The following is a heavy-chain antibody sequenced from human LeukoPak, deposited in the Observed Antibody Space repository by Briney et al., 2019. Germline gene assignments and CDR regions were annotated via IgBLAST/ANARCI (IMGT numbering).Heavy chain of an antibody. V-gene: IGHV3-23*01. Sequence: PGGSLRLSCAASGFTFSSYAMSWVRQAPGKGLEWVSGISGSGGSTYYADSVKGRFTISRDNSKNTLYLQMNSLRAEDTAVYYCAKDPISSTAARRFDYWGQGTLVTVSS. CDR3: AKDPISSTAARRFDY. D-gene: IGHD6-6*01. CDR2: ISGSGGST. CDR1: GFTFSSYA. J-gene: IGHJ4*02.